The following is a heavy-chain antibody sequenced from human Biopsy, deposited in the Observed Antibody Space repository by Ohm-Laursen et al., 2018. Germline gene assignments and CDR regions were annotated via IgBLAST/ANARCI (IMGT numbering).Heavy chain of an antibody. CDR2: VFRTGVA. Sequence: PSQTLSLTCTVSGGSVSSGDYYWSWIRQPPGKGLEWIAYVFRTGVAHYSLSLNIRLTMSIDTSKNQFSLRLTSVTKADSATYFCARQRCSVGRCSFDIWGQGTLVNVSS. J-gene: IGHJ4*02. CDR1: GGSVSSGDYY. D-gene: IGHD2-15*01. CDR3: ARQRCSVGRCSFDI. V-gene: IGHV4-30-4*01.